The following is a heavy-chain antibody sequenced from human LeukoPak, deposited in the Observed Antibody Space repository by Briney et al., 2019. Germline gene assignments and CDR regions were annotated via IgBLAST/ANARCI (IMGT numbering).Heavy chain of an antibody. V-gene: IGHV4-59*08. D-gene: IGHD3-10*01. CDR2: IYYSGST. J-gene: IGHJ5*02. Sequence: SETLSLTCTVSGGAISSYYWSSIRQPPGKGLEWIGYIYYSGSTNYNPSLKSRVTISVDTSKNQFSLKLSSVTAADTAVYYCATNILVRDIINWFDPWGQGTLVTVSS. CDR3: ATNILVRDIINWFDP. CDR1: GGAISSYY.